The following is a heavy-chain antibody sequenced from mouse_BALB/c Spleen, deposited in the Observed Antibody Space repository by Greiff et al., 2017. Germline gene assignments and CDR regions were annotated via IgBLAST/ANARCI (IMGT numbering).Heavy chain of an antibody. CDR3: ARDEPPFYYYYAMDY. Sequence: EVMLVESGGDLVKPGGSLKLSCAASGFTFSSYGMSWVRQTPDKRLEWVATISSGGSYTYYPDSVKGRFTISRDNAKNTLYLQMSSLKSEDTAMYYCARDEPPFYYYYAMDYWGQGTSVTVSS. CDR1: GFTFSSYG. J-gene: IGHJ4*01. D-gene: IGHD1-1*01. CDR2: ISSGGSYT. V-gene: IGHV5-6*02.